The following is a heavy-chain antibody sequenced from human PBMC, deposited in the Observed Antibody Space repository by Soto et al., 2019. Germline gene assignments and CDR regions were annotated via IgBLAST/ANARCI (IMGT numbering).Heavy chain of an antibody. Sequence: EVQLLASGGGLVQPGGSLRLSCAASGFIFSSYAMSWVRQAPGKGLEWVSGISGSGGSTSYADSVKGRFTISRDNSKNTLYLQMNSLRAEDTAVYYSANRFNYCSVTSRYDDWGQGTLVTVCS. CDR3: ANRFNYCSVTSRYDD. D-gene: IGHD2-2*01. V-gene: IGHV3-23*01. J-gene: IGHJ4*02. CDR1: GFIFSSYA. CDR2: ISGSGGST.